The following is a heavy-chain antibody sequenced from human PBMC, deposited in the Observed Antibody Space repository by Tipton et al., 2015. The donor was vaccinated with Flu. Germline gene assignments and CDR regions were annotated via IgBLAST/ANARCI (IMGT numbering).Heavy chain of an antibody. Sequence: TLSLTCTVSGYSISSGYYWGWIRQPPGKGLEWIGTIYHIGSPYYNPSLKSRLTISVDTSKNQFSLRLTSVTAADTAVYYCAKLLYFDSSGYYRYYFDYWGQGTLVTVST. V-gene: IGHV4-38-2*02. D-gene: IGHD3-22*01. CDR1: GYSISSGYY. J-gene: IGHJ4*02. CDR3: AKLLYFDSSGYYRYYFDY. CDR2: IYHIGSP.